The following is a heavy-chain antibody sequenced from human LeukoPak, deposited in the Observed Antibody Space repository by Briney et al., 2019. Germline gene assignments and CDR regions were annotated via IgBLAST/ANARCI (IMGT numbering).Heavy chain of an antibody. CDR1: GFTFSSYG. Sequence: GGSLRLSCAASGFTFSSYGMHWVRQAPGKGLEWVANIKQDRSEKYYVDSVKGRFTISRDNAKNSLYLQMNSLRAEDTAVYYCARDPRVLRYFDWLSHRGNYFDYWGQGTLVTVSS. CDR2: IKQDRSEK. J-gene: IGHJ4*02. V-gene: IGHV3-7*01. D-gene: IGHD3-9*01. CDR3: ARDPRVLRYFDWLSHRGNYFDY.